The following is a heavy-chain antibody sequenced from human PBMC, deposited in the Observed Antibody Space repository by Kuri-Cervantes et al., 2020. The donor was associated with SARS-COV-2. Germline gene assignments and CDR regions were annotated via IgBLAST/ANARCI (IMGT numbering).Heavy chain of an antibody. D-gene: IGHD4-11*01. CDR2: SHHSGNT. CDR1: GFPVNSNY. V-gene: IGHV4-34*01. CDR3: SNLGPGGHAYSFLDY. J-gene: IGHJ4*02. Sequence: ESLKISCAASGFPVNSNYRSWVRQAPGKGLEWIGKSHHSGNTSYNSSLKSRVTISLDKSKNQFSLKLNSVTAADTAVYYCSNLGPGGHAYSFLDYLGQGTLVTVSS.